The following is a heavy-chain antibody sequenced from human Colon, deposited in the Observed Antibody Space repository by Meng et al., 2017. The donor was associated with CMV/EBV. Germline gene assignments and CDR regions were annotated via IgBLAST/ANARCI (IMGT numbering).Heavy chain of an antibody. D-gene: IGHD6-13*01. J-gene: IGHJ4*02. V-gene: IGHV3-48*04. CDR3: ARELYSSPDY. CDR2: ISSSSDII. Sequence: GESLKISCAASGFTFSSYSMNWVRQTPGKGLEWLAYISSSSDIIYYSESVKGRFTISRDNAKKSFYLQMNSLRIGDTAVYYCARELYSSPDYWGQGTLVTVSS. CDR1: GFTFSSYS.